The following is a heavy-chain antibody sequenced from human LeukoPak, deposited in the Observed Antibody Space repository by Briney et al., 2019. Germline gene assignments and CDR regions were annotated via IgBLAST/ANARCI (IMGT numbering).Heavy chain of an antibody. Sequence: SETLSLTCAVYGGSFSGYYGRWIRQPPGRGLGWIGEINRSGSTNYNPSLKSRDTLSVDTSQNQSSLKLSSVTAAATAVYDCARGLYRRSWRSMVRGVNYYSDYWGQGTLVTASS. V-gene: IGHV4-34*01. D-gene: IGHD3-10*01. J-gene: IGHJ4*02. CDR1: GGSFSGYY. CDR2: INRSGST. CDR3: ARGLYRRSWRSMVRGVNYYSDY.